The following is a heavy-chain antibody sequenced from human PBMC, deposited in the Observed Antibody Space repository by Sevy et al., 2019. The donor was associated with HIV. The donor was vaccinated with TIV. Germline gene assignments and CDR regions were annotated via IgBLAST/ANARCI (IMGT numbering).Heavy chain of an antibody. CDR3: ALLPSARKYYGMDV. J-gene: IGHJ6*02. V-gene: IGHV1-69*13. CDR2: RTHLFGSP. CDR1: GGTFSSSV. Sequence: ASVKVSCKTSGGTFSSSVVSWVRQAPGQGLEWMGGRTHLFGSPTYGQKFQDRLTIGADDSTSTVYMELSSLTSDDTAVYYCALLPSARKYYGMDVWGQGTPVTVSS.